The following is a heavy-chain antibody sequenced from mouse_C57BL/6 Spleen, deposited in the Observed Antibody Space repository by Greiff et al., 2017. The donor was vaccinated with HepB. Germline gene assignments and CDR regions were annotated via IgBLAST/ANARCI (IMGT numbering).Heavy chain of an antibody. Sequence: EVKLVESGGGLVKPGGSLKLSCAASGFTFSSYAMSWVRQTPEKRLEWVATISDGGSYTYYPDNVKGRFTISRDNAKNNLYLQMSHLKSEDTAMYYCAREFSYSRGYFDYWGQGTTLTVSS. CDR1: GFTFSSYA. CDR3: AREFSYSRGYFDY. J-gene: IGHJ2*01. CDR2: ISDGGSYT. V-gene: IGHV5-4*01. D-gene: IGHD1-1*01.